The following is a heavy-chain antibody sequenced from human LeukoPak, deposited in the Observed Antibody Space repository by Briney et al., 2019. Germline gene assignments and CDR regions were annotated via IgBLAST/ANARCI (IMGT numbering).Heavy chain of an antibody. CDR2: VNRDGSET. CDR3: ARNNGMDV. CDR1: GFALSSHW. Sequence: GGSLRLSCAASGFALSSHWMTWVRQVPGRGPEWVANVNRDGSETYYLDSVKGRFTISKDNAKNSLYLQMNSPRAEDTALYHCARNNGMDVWGQGTTVIVSS. J-gene: IGHJ6*02. V-gene: IGHV3-7*03.